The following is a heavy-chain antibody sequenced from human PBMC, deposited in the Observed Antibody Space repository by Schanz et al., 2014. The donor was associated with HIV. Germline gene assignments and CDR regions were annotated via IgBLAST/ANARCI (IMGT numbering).Heavy chain of an antibody. CDR2: ISYDGSDK. D-gene: IGHD3-16*01. CDR1: GFIFSNYG. Sequence: QVQLVESGGGVVQPGRSLRLSCVASGFIFSNYGMYWVRQAPGKGLEWVADISYDGSDKYYADSVKGRFTISRDNSKNTLYLQMNSLRAEDTAVYYCARMEQLIIGYYYGMDVWGQGTTVTVSS. J-gene: IGHJ6*02. V-gene: IGHV3-30*03. CDR3: ARMEQLIIGYYYGMDV.